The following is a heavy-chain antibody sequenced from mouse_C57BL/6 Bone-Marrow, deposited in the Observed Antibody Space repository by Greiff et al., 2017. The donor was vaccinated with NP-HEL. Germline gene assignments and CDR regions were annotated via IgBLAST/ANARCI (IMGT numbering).Heavy chain of an antibody. J-gene: IGHJ3*01. CDR2: IHPNSGST. CDR3: ARSSYYYGSSPWFAY. CDR1: GYTFTSYW. V-gene: IGHV1-64*01. Sequence: QVQLQQPGAELVKPGASVKLSCKASGYTFTSYWMHWVKQRPGQGLEWIGMIHPNSGSTNYNEKFKSKATLTVDKSSSTAYMQLSSLTSEASAVYYCARSSYYYGSSPWFAYWGQGTLVTVSA. D-gene: IGHD1-1*01.